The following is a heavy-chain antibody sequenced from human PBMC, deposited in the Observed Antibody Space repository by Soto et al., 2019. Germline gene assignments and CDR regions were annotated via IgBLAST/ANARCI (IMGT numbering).Heavy chain of an antibody. CDR2: IYHSGST. J-gene: IGHJ4*02. V-gene: IGHV4-4*02. D-gene: IGHD3-10*01. CDR1: GGSISSSNW. CDR3: ASRSDYYGSGSHIDY. Sequence: QVQLQESGPGLVKPSGTLSLTCAVSGGSISSSNWWSWVRQPPGKGLEWIGEIYHSGSTNYNPSLKSRVTISVDKSKNRFSLKLSSVTAADTAVYYCASRSDYYGSGSHIDYWGQGTLVTVSS.